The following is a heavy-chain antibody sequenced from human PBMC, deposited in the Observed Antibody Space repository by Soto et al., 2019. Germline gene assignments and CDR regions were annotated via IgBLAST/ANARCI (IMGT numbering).Heavy chain of an antibody. CDR3: ARDFSSGMDV. D-gene: IGHD3-3*01. J-gene: IGHJ6*02. Sequence: PGGSLRLSCAASGFSFSSYGMHWVRQAPGKGLEWVAFIWYDGSNRYHADSVKGRFSISRDNPTNTLYLQMSNLRAEDTALYYCARDFSSGMDVWGQGTRVTVSS. CDR1: GFSFSSYG. CDR2: IWYDGSNR. V-gene: IGHV3-33*01.